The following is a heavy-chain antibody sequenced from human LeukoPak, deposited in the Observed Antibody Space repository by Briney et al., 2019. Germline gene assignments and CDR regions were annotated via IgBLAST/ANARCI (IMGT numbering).Heavy chain of an antibody. D-gene: IGHD3-9*01. CDR1: GFTFSSYA. CDR3: AREYFDWLLPAALIY. CDR2: ISYDGINK. V-gene: IGHV3-30-3*01. Sequence: GGSLRLSCAASGFTFSSYAMHWVRQAPGKGLEWVAVISYDGINKYYADSVKGRFTISRDNSKNTLYLQLNSLRAEDTAVYYCAREYFDWLLPAALIYWGQGTLVTVSS. J-gene: IGHJ4*02.